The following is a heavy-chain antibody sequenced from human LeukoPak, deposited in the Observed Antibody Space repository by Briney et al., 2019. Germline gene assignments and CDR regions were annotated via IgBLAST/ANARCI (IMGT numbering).Heavy chain of an antibody. Sequence: PSETLSLTCTVSGGSISSYYWSWIRQPPGEGLEWIGYIYYSGSTNYNPSLKSRVTISVDTSKNQFSLKLSSVTAADTAVYYCARVFGGIAAAGYYYYYGMDVWGQGTTVTVSS. CDR1: GGSISSYY. CDR2: IYYSGST. CDR3: ARVFGGIAAAGYYYYYGMDV. D-gene: IGHD6-13*01. J-gene: IGHJ6*02. V-gene: IGHV4-59*01.